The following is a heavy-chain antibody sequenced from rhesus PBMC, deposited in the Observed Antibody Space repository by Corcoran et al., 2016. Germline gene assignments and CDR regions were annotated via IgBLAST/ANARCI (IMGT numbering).Heavy chain of an antibody. CDR3: ARRLATVTLSYFDY. Sequence: GQLQESGPGLVKPSETLSVTCAVSGGSISSSNWWSWIRQSPGKGLEWIGYIYGGSGSTSYNPSLKSRVTISTDTSKNQFSLKLSSVTAADTAVYYCARRLATVTLSYFDYWGQGVLVTVSS. D-gene: IGHD5-36*02. J-gene: IGHJ4*01. CDR1: GGSISSSNW. CDR2: IYGGSGST. V-gene: IGHV4S7*01.